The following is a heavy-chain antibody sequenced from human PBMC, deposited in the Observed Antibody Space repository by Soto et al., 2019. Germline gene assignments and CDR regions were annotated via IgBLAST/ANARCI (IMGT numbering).Heavy chain of an antibody. J-gene: IGHJ6*02. CDR2: ISYDGSNK. CDR1: GFTFSSYG. CDR3: AKDHLVFYGMDV. D-gene: IGHD3-3*02. V-gene: IGHV3-30*18. Sequence: PGGSLRLSCAASGFTFSSYGVHWVRQAPGKGLEWVAVISYDGSNKYYADSVKGRFTISRDNSKNTLYLQMNSLRAEDTAVYYCAKDHLVFYGMDVWGQGTTVTVSS.